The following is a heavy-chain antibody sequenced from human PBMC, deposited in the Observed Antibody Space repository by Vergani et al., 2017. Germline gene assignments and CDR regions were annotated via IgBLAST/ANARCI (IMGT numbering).Heavy chain of an antibody. V-gene: IGHV3-23*01. Sequence: EVQLLESGGGLVQPGGSLRLSCAASGFTFSSYAMSWVRQAPGKGLEWVSAISGSGGSTYYADSVKGRFTISRDNSKTTLYLQMNSLRAEDTAVYYCAKDLTVTYYYDSSGSPDAFDIWGQGTMVTGSS. D-gene: IGHD3-22*01. J-gene: IGHJ3*02. CDR3: AKDLTVTYYYDSSGSPDAFDI. CDR1: GFTFSSYA. CDR2: ISGSGGST.